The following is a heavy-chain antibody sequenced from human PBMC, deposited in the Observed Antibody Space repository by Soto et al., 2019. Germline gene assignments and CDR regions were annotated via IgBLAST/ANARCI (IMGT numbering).Heavy chain of an antibody. J-gene: IGHJ6*02. CDR2: IYPGDSDT. V-gene: IGHV5-51*01. D-gene: IGHD1-26*01. CDR1: GYSFTSYW. Sequence: PGESLKIPCKGSGYSFTSYWIGWVRQMPGKGLEWMGIIYPGDSDTRYSPSFQGQVTISADKSISTAYLQWSSLKASDTAMYYCARRGGLGATTDLYYYYGMDVWGQGTTVPVSS. CDR3: ARRGGLGATTDLYYYYGMDV.